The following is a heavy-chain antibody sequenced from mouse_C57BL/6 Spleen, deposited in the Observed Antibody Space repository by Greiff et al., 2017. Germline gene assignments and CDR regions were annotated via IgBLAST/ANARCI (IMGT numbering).Heavy chain of an antibody. J-gene: IGHJ3*01. CDR1: GFSLTSYG. CDR2: IWSGGST. D-gene: IGHD2-3*01. CDR3: ARYDVYSSFAY. V-gene: IGHV2-2*01. Sequence: VQLVESGPGLVQPSQSLSITCTVSGFSLTSYGVHWVRQSPGKGLEWLGVIWSGGSTDYNAAFISRLSISKDNSKSQVFFKMNSLQADDTAIYYCARYDVYSSFAYWGQGTLVTVSA.